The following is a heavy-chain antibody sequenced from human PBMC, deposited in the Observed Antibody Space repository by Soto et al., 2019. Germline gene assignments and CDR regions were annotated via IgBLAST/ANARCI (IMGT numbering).Heavy chain of an antibody. CDR3: AKVAVTYTSYWYFDL. D-gene: IGHD4-17*01. J-gene: IGHJ2*01. Sequence: QVQLVESGGGVVQPGRSLRLSCAASGFIFSSYGTHWVRQAPGKELEWVALISYDGSKTYYADSVKGRFTISRDNSKNKMYLQMNSLRAEDTAVYYCAKVAVTYTSYWYFDLWGRGTLVTVSS. V-gene: IGHV3-30*18. CDR2: ISYDGSKT. CDR1: GFIFSSYG.